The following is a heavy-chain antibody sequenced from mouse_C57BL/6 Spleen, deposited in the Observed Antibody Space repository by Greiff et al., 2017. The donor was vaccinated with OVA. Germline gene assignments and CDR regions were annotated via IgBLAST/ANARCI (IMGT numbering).Heavy chain of an antibody. CDR1: GYTFTDYY. CDR3: AREGSYGNYFDY. D-gene: IGHD2-1*01. Sequence: VQLQQSGPELVKPGASVKISCKASGYTFTDYYMNWVKQSHGKSLEWIGDINPNNGGTSYNQKFKGKATLTVDKSSSTAYMELRSLTSEDSAVYYCAREGSYGNYFDYWGQGTTLTVSS. CDR2: INPNNGGT. J-gene: IGHJ2*01. V-gene: IGHV1-26*01.